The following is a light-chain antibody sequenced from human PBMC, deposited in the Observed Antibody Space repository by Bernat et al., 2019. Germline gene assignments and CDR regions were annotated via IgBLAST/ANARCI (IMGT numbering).Light chain of an antibody. CDR3: QQYHVYPPT. V-gene: IGKV1-16*02. CDR1: QDISIS. J-gene: IGKJ1*01. CDR2: SAS. Sequence: DIQMTQSPTLLSASVGDKVTITCRASQDISISLAWFQQKPGRATKSLIYSASILQSEFPSKFSGSGYGTDFSLTISSLHPGDSATYYCQQYHVYPPTFGQGTKVEIK.